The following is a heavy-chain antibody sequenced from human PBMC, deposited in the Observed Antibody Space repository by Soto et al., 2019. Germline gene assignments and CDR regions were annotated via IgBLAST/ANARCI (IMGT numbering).Heavy chain of an antibody. CDR1: GFTFSSYG. CDR3: ARDSRDGYFDY. Sequence: QVQLVESGGGVVQPGRSLRLSCAASGFTFSSYGMHWVRQAPGKGLEWVAVIWYDGSNKYYADSVKGRFTISRDNSKNTLYLQMNSLRAEDTAVYYCARDSRDGYFDYWGQGTLVTVSS. V-gene: IGHV3-33*01. J-gene: IGHJ4*02. CDR2: IWYDGSNK.